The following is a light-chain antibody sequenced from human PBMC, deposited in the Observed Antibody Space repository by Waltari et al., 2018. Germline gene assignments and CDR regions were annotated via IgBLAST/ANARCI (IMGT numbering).Light chain of an antibody. CDR2: GAA. CDR3: QQYGSSPCT. V-gene: IGKV3-20*01. Sequence: VLTQSPGTLSLSPGESATLSCRASQSVSSSYLAWYQQKPGQAPRLLIYGAASRATGIPDRFSGSGSGTDFTLTISRLEPEDFAVYYCQQYGSSPCTFGQGTKVEI. CDR1: QSVSSSY. J-gene: IGKJ1*01.